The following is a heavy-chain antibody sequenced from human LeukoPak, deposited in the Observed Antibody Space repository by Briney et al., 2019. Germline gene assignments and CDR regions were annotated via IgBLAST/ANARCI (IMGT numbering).Heavy chain of an antibody. D-gene: IGHD6-19*01. CDR2: IYYSGST. Sequence: SETLSLTCTISGGSISSGGNYWSWTRQHPGKGLEWIGYIYYSGSTYYNPSLKSRVAISVDTSKNQFSLNLNSVTAADTAVYYCARVGSSGWYYFDYWGQGTLVTVSS. J-gene: IGHJ4*02. CDR1: GGSISSGGNY. V-gene: IGHV4-31*03. CDR3: ARVGSSGWYYFDY.